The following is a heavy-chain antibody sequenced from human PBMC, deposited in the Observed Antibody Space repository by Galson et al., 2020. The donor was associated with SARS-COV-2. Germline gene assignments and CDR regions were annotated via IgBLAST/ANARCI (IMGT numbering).Heavy chain of an antibody. Sequence: TGGSLRLSCAASGFTFSTYSMHWVRQVPGEGLVWVSRISSDGTITSYADSVKGRFTISRDNAKNTLYLQMNSLRVEDTAVYYCARLFVTKVPFDIWGQGTMVTVSS. CDR2: ISSDGTIT. CDR3: ARLFVTKVPFDI. J-gene: IGHJ3*02. D-gene: IGHD3-10*01. CDR1: GFTFSTYS. V-gene: IGHV3-74*01.